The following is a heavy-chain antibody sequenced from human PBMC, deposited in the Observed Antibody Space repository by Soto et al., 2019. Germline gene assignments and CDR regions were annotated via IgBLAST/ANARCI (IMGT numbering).Heavy chain of an antibody. CDR2: IIPIFGTA. Sequence: SVKVSCKASGGTFSSYAISWVRQAPGQGLGWMGGIIPIFGTANYAQKFQGRVTITADESTSTAYMELSSLRSEDTAVYYCARDNGSGSYSVASYYYYYYGMDVWGQGTTVTVSS. CDR3: ARDNGSGSYSVASYYYYYYGMDV. D-gene: IGHD3-10*01. V-gene: IGHV1-69*13. CDR1: GGTFSSYA. J-gene: IGHJ6*02.